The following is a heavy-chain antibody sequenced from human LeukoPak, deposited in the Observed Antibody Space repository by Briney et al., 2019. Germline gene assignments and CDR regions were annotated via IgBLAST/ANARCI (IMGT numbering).Heavy chain of an antibody. V-gene: IGHV3-21*01. CDR2: ISSSSSYI. J-gene: IGHJ2*01. CDR1: GFTFSSYS. CDR3: ARPPNWGRAPYWYFDL. D-gene: IGHD7-27*01. Sequence: GGSLRLSCAASGFTFSSYSMNWVRQAPGKGLEWVSSISSSSSYIYYADSVKGRFTISRDNAKNSLYLQMNSLRAEDTAVYYCARPPNWGRAPYWYFDLWGRGTLVTVSS.